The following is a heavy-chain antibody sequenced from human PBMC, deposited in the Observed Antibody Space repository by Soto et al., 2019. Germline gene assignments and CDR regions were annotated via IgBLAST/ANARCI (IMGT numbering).Heavy chain of an antibody. CDR1: GESFSGNY. CDR3: ARGNFYYGMDV. V-gene: IGHV4-34*01. CDR2: FSDSGST. J-gene: IGHJ6*02. Sequence: SETLSLTCAVDGESFSGNYWSWIRQPPGKGLEWIGEFSDSGSTNYNPSIKSRVTISEDMSKSQFSLKLSSVTAADTAVYYCARGNFYYGMDVWGQGTTVTVSS.